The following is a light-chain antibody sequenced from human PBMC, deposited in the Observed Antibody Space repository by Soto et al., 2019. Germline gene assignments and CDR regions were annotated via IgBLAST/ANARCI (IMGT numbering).Light chain of an antibody. J-gene: IGLJ2*01. V-gene: IGLV2-14*01. Sequence: QSVLTQPASVSGSPGQSITISCTGTSSDVGGYNYVSWYQQYPGKAPKLMIYEVSNRPSGVSNRFSGSKSGNTASLTISGLQAEDVADYYCSSHTSSNTHVVFGGGTKLTVL. CDR2: EVS. CDR3: SSHTSSNTHVV. CDR1: SSDVGGYNY.